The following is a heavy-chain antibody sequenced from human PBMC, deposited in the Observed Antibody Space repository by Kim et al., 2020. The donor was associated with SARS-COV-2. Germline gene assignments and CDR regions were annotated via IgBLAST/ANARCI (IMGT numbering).Heavy chain of an antibody. CDR3: ARVGAYCSGGSCYLSGMDV. J-gene: IGHJ6*02. V-gene: IGHV3-11*06. D-gene: IGHD2-15*01. Sequence: GRFTISRDNAKNSLYLQMNSLRAEDTAVYYCARVGAYCSGGSCYLSGMDVWGQGTTVTVSS.